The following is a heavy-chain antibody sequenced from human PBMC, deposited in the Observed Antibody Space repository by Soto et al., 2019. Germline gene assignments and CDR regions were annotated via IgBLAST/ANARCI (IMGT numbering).Heavy chain of an antibody. CDR1: GGSISRYY. V-gene: IGHV4-59*01. CDR3: ARERVVPANGYYYYGMDV. CDR2: IYYSGST. J-gene: IGHJ6*02. D-gene: IGHD2-2*01. Sequence: SETLSLTCTVSGGSISRYYWSWIRQPPGKGLEWIGYIYYSGSTNYNPSLKSRVTISVDTSKNQFSLKLSSVTAADTAVYYCARERVVPANGYYYYGMDVWGQGTTVTVSS.